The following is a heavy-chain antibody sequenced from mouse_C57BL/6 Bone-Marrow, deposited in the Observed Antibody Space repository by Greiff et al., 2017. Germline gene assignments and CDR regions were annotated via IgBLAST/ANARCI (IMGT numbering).Heavy chain of an antibody. CDR3: ARGLLRGGTCFAY. CDR2: INPGSGGT. Sequence: QVQLQQSGAELVRPGTSVKVSCKASGYAFTNYLIEWVKQRPGQGLEWIGVINPGSGGTNYNEKFKGKETLTADKSSSPAYMQLSSLTSEDSAVYFCARGLLRGGTCFAYWGQGTLVTVSA. V-gene: IGHV1-54*01. CDR1: GYAFTNYL. D-gene: IGHD2-3*01. J-gene: IGHJ3*01.